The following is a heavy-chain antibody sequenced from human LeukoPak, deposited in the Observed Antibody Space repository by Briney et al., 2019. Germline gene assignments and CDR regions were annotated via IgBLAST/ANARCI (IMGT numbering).Heavy chain of an antibody. V-gene: IGHV3-13*04. CDR2: MGKTAGDT. Sequence: GSLRLSCAASGFTFSTYDMHWVRQASGKGLEWVSGMGKTAGDTYYSGSVKGRFTISRENAKNSVYLEMNSLEAGDTAVYYCARGAAGFDYWGQGTLVSVSS. J-gene: IGHJ4*02. D-gene: IGHD6-13*01. CDR1: GFTFSTYD. CDR3: ARGAAGFDY.